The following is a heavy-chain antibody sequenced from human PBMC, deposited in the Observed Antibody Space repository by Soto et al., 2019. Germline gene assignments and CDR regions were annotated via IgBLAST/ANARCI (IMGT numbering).Heavy chain of an antibody. V-gene: IGHV4-61*01. Sequence: SETLSLTCTVSGDSVNSENSYWNWIRHAPGKGPEWIGYIYYNGGTNYNPSLKSRATILLDTSTNQFSLTLTSVTAADTAVYYCARDGGKGRGVIGHYWGRGILVTV. CDR2: IYYNGGT. J-gene: IGHJ4*02. CDR1: GDSVNSENSY. CDR3: ARDGGKGRGVIGHY. D-gene: IGHD3-16*02.